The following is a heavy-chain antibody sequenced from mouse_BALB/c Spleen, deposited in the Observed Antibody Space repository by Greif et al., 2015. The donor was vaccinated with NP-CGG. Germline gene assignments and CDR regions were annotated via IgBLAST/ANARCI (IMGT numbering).Heavy chain of an antibody. CDR1: GYAFSSYW. CDR2: IYPGDGDT. D-gene: IGHD2-1*01. Sequence: QVQLQQSGAELVRPGSSVKISCKASGYAFSSYWMNWAKQRPGQGLEWIGQIYPGDGDTNYNGKFKGKATLTADKSSSTAYMQLSSLTSEDSAVYFCARLRGNYVSYWGQGTTLTVSS. CDR3: ARLRGNYVSY. V-gene: IGHV1-80*01. J-gene: IGHJ2*01.